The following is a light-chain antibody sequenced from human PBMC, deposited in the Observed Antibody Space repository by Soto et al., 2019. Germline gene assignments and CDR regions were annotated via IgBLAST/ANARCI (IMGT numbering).Light chain of an antibody. CDR2: LGS. Sequence: DIVMTQSPLSLPVTPGEPAPISCRSSQSLLHSNGYNYLDWYLQKPGQSPQLLSYLGSNRASGVPDRFTGSGSGTDFTLKISRVEAEDVGVYYCMQALQTPIFGGGTKVEI. J-gene: IGKJ4*01. V-gene: IGKV2-28*01. CDR1: QSLLHSNGYNY. CDR3: MQALQTPI.